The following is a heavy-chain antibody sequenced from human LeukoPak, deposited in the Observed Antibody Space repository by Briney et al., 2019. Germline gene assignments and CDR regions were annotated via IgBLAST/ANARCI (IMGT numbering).Heavy chain of an antibody. CDR1: GFTFSSYW. CDR3: ARVRVPAEGNWFDP. Sequence: GGSLRLSCAASGFTFSSYWMSWVRQAPGKGLEWVANIKQDGSEKYYVDSVKGRFTISRDNAKNSLYLQMNSLRAEDTAVYYCARVRVPAEGNWFDPWGQGTLVTVSS. J-gene: IGHJ5*02. V-gene: IGHV3-7*01. CDR2: IKQDGSEK. D-gene: IGHD2-2*01.